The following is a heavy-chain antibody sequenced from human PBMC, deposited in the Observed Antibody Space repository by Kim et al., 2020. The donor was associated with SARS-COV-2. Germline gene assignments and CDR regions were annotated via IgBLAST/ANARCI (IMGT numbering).Heavy chain of an antibody. CDR2: FNPTRGGT. CDR3: ARGNTETIDY. J-gene: IGHJ4*02. CDR1: GYTFTTRY. V-gene: IGHV1-2*05. Sequence: ASVKVSCKTSGYTFTTRYLHWVRQVPGQGLEWMGRFNPTRGGTNYAQKFQGRVTMTRDTSISTAYMELSRRRSDDTVVYYCARGNTETIDYWGQGTLVTVSS.